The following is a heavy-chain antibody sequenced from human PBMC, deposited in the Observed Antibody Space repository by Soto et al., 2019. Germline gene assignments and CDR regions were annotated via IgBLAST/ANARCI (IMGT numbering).Heavy chain of an antibody. CDR3: LNGDYY. D-gene: IGHD3-16*01. CDR2: INRDSTVI. Sequence: EEQLVESGGGLVQPGGSLRLSCAASGFSFSTHYMNWVRQTPGKGLEWVSSINRDSTVIKYADSVKGRFTISRDNARNSLSLQMNSLRAEDTAVYYRLNGDYYVGPGTLVTVSS. J-gene: IGHJ4*02. CDR1: GFSFSTHY. V-gene: IGHV3-48*01.